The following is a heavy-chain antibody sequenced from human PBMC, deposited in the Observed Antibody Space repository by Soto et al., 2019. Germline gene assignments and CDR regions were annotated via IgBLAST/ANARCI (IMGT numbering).Heavy chain of an antibody. D-gene: IGHD3-10*01. CDR1: GFTFSSYA. V-gene: IGHV3-23*01. Sequence: GSLRLSCAASGFTFSSYAMSWVRQAPGKGLEWVSAISGSGGSTYYADSVKGRLTISRDNSKNTLYLQMNSLRAEDTAVYYCAKDRYGSGSYSPWFDPWGQGTLVTVSS. CDR3: AKDRYGSGSYSPWFDP. CDR2: ISGSGGST. J-gene: IGHJ5*02.